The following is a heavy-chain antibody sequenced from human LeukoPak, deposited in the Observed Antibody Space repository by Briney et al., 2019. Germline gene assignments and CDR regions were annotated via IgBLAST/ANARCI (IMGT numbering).Heavy chain of an antibody. Sequence: GGSLRLSCAASGFTFSSYGMHWVRQAPGKGLEWVAVISYDGSNKYYADSVKGRFTISRDNSKNTLYLQMNSLRAEDTAVYYCAKELSDYYDSSGYSNNWFDPWGQGTLVTVSS. V-gene: IGHV3-30*18. CDR2: ISYDGSNK. CDR3: AKELSDYYDSSGYSNNWFDP. D-gene: IGHD3-22*01. J-gene: IGHJ5*02. CDR1: GFTFSSYG.